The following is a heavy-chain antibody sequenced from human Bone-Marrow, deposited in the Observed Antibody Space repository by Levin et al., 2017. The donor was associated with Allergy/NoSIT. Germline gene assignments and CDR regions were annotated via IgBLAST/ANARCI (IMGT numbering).Heavy chain of an antibody. D-gene: IGHD2-21*01. Sequence: SQTLSLTCTVSGVSITSGSYYWSWIRQPAGKGLEWIGHSYTSGNITYNPSLKSRVTISLDTSKNQYSLKLRSVTAADTAVYYCARVLQYSYYYTDVWGKGTMVTVSS. J-gene: IGHJ6*03. CDR3: ARVLQYSYYYTDV. CDR1: GVSITSGSYY. CDR2: SYTSGNI. V-gene: IGHV4-61*09.